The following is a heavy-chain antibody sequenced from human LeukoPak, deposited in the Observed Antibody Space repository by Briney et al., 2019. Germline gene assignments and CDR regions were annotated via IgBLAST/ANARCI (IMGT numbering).Heavy chain of an antibody. J-gene: IGHJ6*03. D-gene: IGHD3-3*01. CDR2: ISSSGSTI. V-gene: IGHV3-48*03. CDR1: GFTFSSYE. Sequence: PGGSLRLSCAASGFTFSSYEMNWVRQAPGKGLEWVSYISSSGSTIYYADSVKGRFTISRDNAKNSLYLQMNSLRAEDTAVYYCAREAYYDFWARGYYYYYMDVWGKGTTVTVSS. CDR3: AREAYYDFWARGYYYYYMDV.